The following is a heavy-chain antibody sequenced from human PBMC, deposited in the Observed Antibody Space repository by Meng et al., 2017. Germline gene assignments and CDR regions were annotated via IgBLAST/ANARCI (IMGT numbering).Heavy chain of an antibody. D-gene: IGHD3-16*01. CDR1: GGFFSCHS. Sequence: QLQPWGARLLTPSASRSPTCALYGGFFSCHSWSWIRQPPGKGLEWIGEINHSGSTHYTPSLKSPVTISVDTSKNQFTLQLSSVTAADTAVYYCARGRGSWGYWGQGTLVTVSS. V-gene: IGHV4-34*01. J-gene: IGHJ4*02. CDR2: INHSGST. CDR3: ARGRGSWGY.